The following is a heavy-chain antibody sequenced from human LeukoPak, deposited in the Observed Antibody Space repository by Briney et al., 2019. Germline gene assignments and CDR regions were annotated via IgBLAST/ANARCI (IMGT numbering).Heavy chain of an antibody. D-gene: IGHD2-8*01. CDR3: ASAVYAMDYYYYGMDV. V-gene: IGHV1-69*02. CDR2: IIPILGIA. CDR1: GSTFSSYT. Sequence: SVKVSCKASGSTFSSYTISWVRQAPGQGLEWMGRIIPILGIANYAQKFQGRVTITADKSTSTAYMELSSLRSEDTAVYYCASAVYAMDYYYYGMDVWGQGTTVTVSS. J-gene: IGHJ6*02.